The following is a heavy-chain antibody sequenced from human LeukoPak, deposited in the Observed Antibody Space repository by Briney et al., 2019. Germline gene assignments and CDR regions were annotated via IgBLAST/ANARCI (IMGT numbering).Heavy chain of an antibody. V-gene: IGHV3-23*01. CDR2: ISGNGVHL. CDR1: GFAFSNNA. J-gene: IGHJ4*02. Sequence: GGSLRLSCAASGFAFSNNAMTWVRQAPGKGLEWVSAISGNGVHLYYADSVKGRFTISRDNSKNTVYLQVNSLTPEDTAMYYCARDRLELLYWGQGTLVTVSS. D-gene: IGHD1-7*01. CDR3: ARDRLELLY.